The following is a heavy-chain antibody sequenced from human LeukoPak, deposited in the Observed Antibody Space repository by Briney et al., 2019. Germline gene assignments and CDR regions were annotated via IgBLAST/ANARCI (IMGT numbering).Heavy chain of an antibody. CDR2: MNPNRGDT. CDR1: GYTFTRYD. J-gene: IGHJ4*02. V-gene: IGHV1-8*01. Sequence: ASVKVSCKASGYTFTRYDINWVREAAGQGLEWMGWMNPNRGDTDYVQKFQGRVTMTRSTSVSTAYMELSSLRSEDTAIYYCARGGFGSGSHFDYWGQGTLVTVSS. CDR3: ARGGFGSGSHFDY. D-gene: IGHD3-10*01.